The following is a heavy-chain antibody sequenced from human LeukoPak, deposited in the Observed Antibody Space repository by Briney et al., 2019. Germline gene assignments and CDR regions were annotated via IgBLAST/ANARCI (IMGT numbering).Heavy chain of an antibody. CDR3: AKDGGVQAARFDY. V-gene: IGHV3-23*01. J-gene: IGHJ4*02. Sequence: GGSLRLSCAASGFTFSGYAMSWVRQAPGKGLEWVSAISSSGGSTYYADSVKGRFTISRDNSKNTLYLQMNSLRAEDTAVYYCAKDGGVQAARFDYWGQGTLVTVSS. CDR1: GFTFSGYA. CDR2: ISSSGGST. D-gene: IGHD6-6*01.